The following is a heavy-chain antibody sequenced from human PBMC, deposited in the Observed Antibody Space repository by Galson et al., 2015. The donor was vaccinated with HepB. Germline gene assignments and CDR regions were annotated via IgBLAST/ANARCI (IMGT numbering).Heavy chain of an antibody. V-gene: IGHV3-15*01. D-gene: IGHD3-22*01. CDR2: IKSKTDGGTT. J-gene: IGHJ4*02. CDR3: AKGTEYYYDSSGYYYGY. CDR1: GFTFSNAW. Sequence: SLRLSCAASGFTFSNAWLSWVRQAPGKGLEWVGRIKSKTDGGTTDYAAPVKGRFTISRDDSKNTLYLQMNSLRAEDTAVYYCAKGTEYYYDSSGYYYGYWGQGTLVTVSS.